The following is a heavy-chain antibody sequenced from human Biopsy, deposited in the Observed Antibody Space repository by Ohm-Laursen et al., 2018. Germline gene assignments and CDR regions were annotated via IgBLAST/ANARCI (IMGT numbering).Heavy chain of an antibody. D-gene: IGHD2/OR15-2a*01. CDR3: ARATNSTGWPYYYFYGMDV. CDR2: IYYSGST. Sequence: ETLSLTCTVSGGSISSDYWSWIRQTPGQGLEWIGYIYYSGSTNYNPSLKSRVTISVDTSKNQFSLRLNSVTAADTAVYYCARATNSTGWPYYYFYGMDVWGQGTTVTVSS. V-gene: IGHV4-59*01. CDR1: GGSISSDY. J-gene: IGHJ6*02.